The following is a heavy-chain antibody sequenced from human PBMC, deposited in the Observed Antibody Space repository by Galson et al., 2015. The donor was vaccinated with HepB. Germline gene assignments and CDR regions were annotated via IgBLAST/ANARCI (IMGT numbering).Heavy chain of an antibody. CDR3: ARWSYYYRAFDY. Sequence: SVKVSCKASGYTFTSYGISWVRQAPGQGLEWMGWISAYNGNINYAQKLQGRVTMTTDTSTSTAYMELRSLRSDDTAVYYCARWSYYYRAFDYWGQGTLVTVSS. J-gene: IGHJ4*02. V-gene: IGHV1-18*01. D-gene: IGHD3-10*01. CDR2: ISAYNGNI. CDR1: GYTFTSYG.